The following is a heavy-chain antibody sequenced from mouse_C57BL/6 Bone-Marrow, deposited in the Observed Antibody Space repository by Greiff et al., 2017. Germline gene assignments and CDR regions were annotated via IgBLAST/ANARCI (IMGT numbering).Heavy chain of an antibody. CDR3: ARQAPWYRYGSPYYAMDY. CDR2: ISSGGSYT. D-gene: IGHD1-1*01. Sequence: EVQLVESGGDLVKPGGSLKLSCAASGFTFSSYGMSWVRQTPDKRLEWVATISSGGSYTYYPDNVKGRFTISRDNAKNTLYLQMSRLKSGDTDMYYCARQAPWYRYGSPYYAMDYWGQGTSVTVSS. V-gene: IGHV5-6*01. CDR1: GFTFSSYG. J-gene: IGHJ4*01.